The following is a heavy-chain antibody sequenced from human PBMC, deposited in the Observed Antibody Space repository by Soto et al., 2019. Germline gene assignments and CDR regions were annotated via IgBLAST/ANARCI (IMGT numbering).Heavy chain of an antibody. J-gene: IGHJ5*02. CDR3: ARGTFVVVVLAARNWFYP. Sequence: QVQLQESGPGLVKPSQTLFLTCTVSGDSISSGGYYWIWIRQHPGQGLESIGYIDYSGSTYYNPCLKSLVTISVDTSKNQFSLKLSFVPAADTVVYYGARGTFVVVVLAARNWFYPCGQGPLVTLCS. CDR2: IDYSGST. V-gene: IGHV4-31*01. D-gene: IGHD2-15*01. CDR1: GDSISSGGYY.